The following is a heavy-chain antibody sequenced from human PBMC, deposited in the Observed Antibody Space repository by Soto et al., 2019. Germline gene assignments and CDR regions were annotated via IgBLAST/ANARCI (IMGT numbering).Heavy chain of an antibody. J-gene: IGHJ6*02. Sequence: QVQLQQWGAGLLKPSETLSLTCAVYGGSFSGYYWSWIRQPPGKGLEWIGEINHSGSTNYNPSLKSRLTISVETSKNQFSLKMSSVTAADTAVYYCAFQAAYCGGDCYSRGNYYYYGMDVWGQGTTVTVSS. V-gene: IGHV4-34*01. CDR2: INHSGST. CDR3: AFQAAYCGGDCYSRGNYYYYGMDV. CDR1: GGSFSGYY. D-gene: IGHD2-21*02.